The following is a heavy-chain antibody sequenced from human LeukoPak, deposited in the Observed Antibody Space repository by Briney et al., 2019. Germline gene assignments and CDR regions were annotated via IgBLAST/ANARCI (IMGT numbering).Heavy chain of an antibody. CDR2: IIPIFGTA. CDR1: GGTFSSYA. V-gene: IGHV1-69*13. Sequence: SVKVSCKASGGTFSSYAISWVRQAPGQGLEWMGGIIPIFGTANYAQKFQGRVTITADESTSTAYMGLSSLRSEDTAVYYCASLPYGDYGYFDYWGQGTLVTVSS. CDR3: ASLPYGDYGYFDY. D-gene: IGHD4-17*01. J-gene: IGHJ4*02.